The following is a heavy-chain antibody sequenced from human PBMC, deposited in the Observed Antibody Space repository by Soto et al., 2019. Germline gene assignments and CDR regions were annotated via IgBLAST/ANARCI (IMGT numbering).Heavy chain of an antibody. CDR3: ARGYHDSSGAFDY. CDR2: IWYDGSNK. D-gene: IGHD3-22*01. CDR1: GFAFSSYG. Sequence: GGSLRLSCAASGFAFSSYGMHWVRQAPGKGLEWVAVIWYDGSNKYYADSVKGRFTISRDNSKNTLYLQMNSLGAEDTAVYYCARGYHDSSGAFDYWGQGTLVTVSS. J-gene: IGHJ4*02. V-gene: IGHV3-33*01.